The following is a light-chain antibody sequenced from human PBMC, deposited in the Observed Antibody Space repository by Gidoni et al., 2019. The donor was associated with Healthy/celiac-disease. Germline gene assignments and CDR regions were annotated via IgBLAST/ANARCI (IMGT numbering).Light chain of an antibody. V-gene: IGLV2-23*01. CDR3: CSYAGTSTLV. Sequence: ALTQPASVSGSPGQSITISCTGTSSDVGSYNLVSWYQQHPGKAPQLMIYEGSKRPSGVSNRFSGSKSGSTASLTISGLQTEDEADYYCCSYAGTSTLVFGGGTKLTVL. J-gene: IGLJ2*01. CDR1: SSDVGSYNL. CDR2: EGS.